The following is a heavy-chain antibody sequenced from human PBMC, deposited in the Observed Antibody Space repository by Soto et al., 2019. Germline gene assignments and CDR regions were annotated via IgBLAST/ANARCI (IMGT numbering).Heavy chain of an antibody. CDR1: GYTFTSYG. Sequence: QVQLVQSGAEVKKPGASVKVSCKASGYTFTSYGISWVRQAPGQGLEWMGWISAYNGNTNYAQKLQGRVTMTTDTSVRSRYMELRSVSSVDMGVYYCAASSGLYGGNSVWSFDPWGRGTLVTVSS. D-gene: IGHD2-21*02. V-gene: IGHV1-18*03. J-gene: IGHJ2*01. CDR3: AASSGLYGGNSVWSFDP. CDR2: ISAYNGNT.